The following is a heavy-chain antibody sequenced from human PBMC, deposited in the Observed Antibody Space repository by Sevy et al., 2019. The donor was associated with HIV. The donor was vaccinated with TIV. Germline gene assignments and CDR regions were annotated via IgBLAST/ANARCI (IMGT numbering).Heavy chain of an antibody. Sequence: ASVKVSCKASGGIFRSYGISWVRQAPGQGLEWMGVISPILGSLNYAQKFQGSVTITEDESTKTAYMELSSLGSEDTAVYYCARGGGNGWYYFDYWGQETLVTVSS. CDR1: GGIFRSYG. CDR3: ARGGGNGWYYFDY. CDR2: ISPILGSL. V-gene: IGHV1-69*13. J-gene: IGHJ4*02. D-gene: IGHD6-19*01.